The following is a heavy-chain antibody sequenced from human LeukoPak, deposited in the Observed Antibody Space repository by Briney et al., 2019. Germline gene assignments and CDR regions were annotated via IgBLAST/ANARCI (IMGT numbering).Heavy chain of an antibody. J-gene: IGHJ4*02. CDR1: GFTFSSYS. CDR2: INWNGGST. Sequence: RGSLRLSCAASGFTFSSYSMNWVRQAPGKGLEWVSGINWNGGSTGYADSVKGRFTISRDNAKNSLYLQMNSLRAEDTALYYCARRRKHYYDSSGYYRGYFDYWGQGTLVTVSS. D-gene: IGHD3-22*01. V-gene: IGHV3-20*04. CDR3: ARRRKHYYDSSGYYRGYFDY.